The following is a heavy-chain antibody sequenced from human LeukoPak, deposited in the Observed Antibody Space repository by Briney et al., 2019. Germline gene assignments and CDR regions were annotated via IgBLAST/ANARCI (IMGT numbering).Heavy chain of an antibody. J-gene: IGHJ4*02. CDR1: GFTFSSYS. CDR3: ARTGGSGSSY. D-gene: IGHD3-10*01. V-gene: IGHV3-21*01. Sequence: GSLGLSCSASGFTFSSYSMNWVRQAPGKGLEWVSSISSSSSYIYYADSVKGRFTISGDNAKNSLYLQMNSLRAEDTAVYYCARTGGSGSSYWGQGTLVTVSS. CDR2: ISSSSSYI.